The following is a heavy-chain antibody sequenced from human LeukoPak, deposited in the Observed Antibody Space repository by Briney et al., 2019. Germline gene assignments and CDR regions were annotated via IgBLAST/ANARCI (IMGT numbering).Heavy chain of an antibody. V-gene: IGHV3-48*03. D-gene: IGHD3-10*02. Sequence: GGSLRLSCAASGFTFSSYEMNWVRQAPGKGLEWVSYIISSGSTIHYADSVKGRFTISRDNAKNSLYLQMNSLRAEDTAVYYCAELDIPIIGGVWGKGTTVTISS. CDR1: GFTFSSYE. CDR2: IISSGSTI. J-gene: IGHJ6*04. CDR3: AELDIPIIGGV.